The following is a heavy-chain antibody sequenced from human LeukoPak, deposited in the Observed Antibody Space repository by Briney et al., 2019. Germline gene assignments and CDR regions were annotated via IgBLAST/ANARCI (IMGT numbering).Heavy chain of an antibody. V-gene: IGHV1-69*04. CDR3: ASHPVVVPAAIGEYWFDP. Sequence: GASVKVSCKASGGTFSSYAISWVRQAPGQGLEWMGRIIPILGIANYAQKFQGRVTITADKSTSTAYMELSSLRSEDTAVYYCASHPVVVPAAIGEYWFDPWGQGTLVTVSS. CDR2: IIPILGIA. D-gene: IGHD2-2*01. CDR1: GGTFSSYA. J-gene: IGHJ5*02.